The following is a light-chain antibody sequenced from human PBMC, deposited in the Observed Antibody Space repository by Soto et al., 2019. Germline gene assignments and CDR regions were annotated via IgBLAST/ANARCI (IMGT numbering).Light chain of an antibody. CDR2: GAS. Sequence: IALTQSPGTLSLSPGERATLSCRASQRVSSNYVAWYQHKPGQAPRLLIHGASIRATGIPDRCSGSGSGADFTLTISRLEPEDFAVYYCHQYCTLPYAFGQGHKLQIK. J-gene: IGKJ2*01. V-gene: IGKV3-20*01. CDR3: HQYCTLPYA. CDR1: QRVSSNY.